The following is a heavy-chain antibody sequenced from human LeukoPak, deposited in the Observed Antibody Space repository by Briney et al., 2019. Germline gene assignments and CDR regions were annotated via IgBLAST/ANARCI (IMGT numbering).Heavy chain of an antibody. V-gene: IGHV3-7*01. D-gene: IGHD3-3*01. CDR2: IKQDGSET. J-gene: IGHJ4*02. Sequence: GGSLRLSCAASGVTFSNYWISCGRRAPGQGLEWVANIKQDGSETYYVDSVRGRFTISRDNAKNSLYLQMNSLGAEDTAVYYCARDFWGAYRVDYFDYWGQGTLVTVSS. CDR3: ARDFWGAYRVDYFDY. CDR1: GVTFSNYW.